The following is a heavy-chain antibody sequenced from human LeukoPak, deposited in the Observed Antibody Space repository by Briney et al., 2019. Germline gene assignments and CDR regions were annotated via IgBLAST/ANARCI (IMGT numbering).Heavy chain of an antibody. D-gene: IGHD5-18*01. CDR2: ISFSGST. J-gene: IGHJ4*02. CDR3: ARDRGDTAMAHPFDY. V-gene: IGHV4-59*01. CDR1: GGSISTYY. Sequence: SETLSLTCTVSGGSISTYYWSWIRQPPGRGLEWIGFISFSGSTNYNPSLKSRVTISIDTSKNQFSLKLSSVTAADTAVYYCARDRGDTAMAHPFDYWGQGTLVTVSS.